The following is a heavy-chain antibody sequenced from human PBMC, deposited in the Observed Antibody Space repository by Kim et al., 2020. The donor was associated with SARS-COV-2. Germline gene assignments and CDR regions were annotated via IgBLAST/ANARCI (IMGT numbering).Heavy chain of an antibody. V-gene: IGHV4-59*01. CDR2: IFYRGNT. D-gene: IGHD1-1*01. Sequence: SETLSLTCTVSGDSIIGNYWSWFRQPPGKGLEWIGYIFYRGNTNYSPSLETRVSMSIDTSKNQFSLKMRSVTAADTAVYFCARDIANWAFDSWGQGTLITVSS. CDR3: ARDIANWAFDS. CDR1: GDSIIGNY. J-gene: IGHJ4*02.